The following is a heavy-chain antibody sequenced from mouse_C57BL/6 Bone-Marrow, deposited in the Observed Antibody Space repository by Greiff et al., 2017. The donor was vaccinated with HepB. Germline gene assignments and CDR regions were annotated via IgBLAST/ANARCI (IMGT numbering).Heavy chain of an antibody. CDR1: GYTFTDYE. J-gene: IGHJ4*01. V-gene: IGHV1-15*01. CDR3: TRGGYDYGGAMDY. D-gene: IGHD2-4*01. Sequence: QVQLKESGAELVRPGASVTLSCKASGYTFTDYEMHWVKQTPVHGLEWIGAIDPETGGTAYNQKFKGKAILTADKSSSTAYMELRSLTSEDSAGYYCTRGGYDYGGAMDYWGQGTSVTVSS. CDR2: IDPETGGT.